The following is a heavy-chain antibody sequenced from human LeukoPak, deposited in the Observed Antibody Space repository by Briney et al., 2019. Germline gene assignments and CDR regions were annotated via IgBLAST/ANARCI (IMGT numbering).Heavy chain of an antibody. CDR1: GYTFTGYY. J-gene: IGHJ4*02. V-gene: IGHV1-2*02. D-gene: IGHD3-22*01. CDR2: INPNSGDT. Sequence: ASVKVSCKASGYTFTGYYMHWVRQAPGQGLEWMGWINPNSGDTNCAQNFQGRVTVTRDTSISTAYMELRSLRSEDMAVYHCAREGRDTSGYYAGCFDYWGQGTLVTVSS. CDR3: AREGRDTSGYYAGCFDY.